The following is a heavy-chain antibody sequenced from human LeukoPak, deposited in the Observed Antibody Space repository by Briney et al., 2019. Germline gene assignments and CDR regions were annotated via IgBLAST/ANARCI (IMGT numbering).Heavy chain of an antibody. CDR1: GGSISSGSYY. CDR2: IYTSGST. CDR3: ASKITVTIDY. Sequence: ASETLSLTCTVSGGSISSGSYYWSWIRQPAGKGLEWIGRIYTSGSTNYNPSLKSRVTISVDTSKNQFSLKLSSVTAADTAVYYCASKITVTIDYWGQGTLVTVSS. V-gene: IGHV4-61*02. D-gene: IGHD4-17*01. J-gene: IGHJ4*02.